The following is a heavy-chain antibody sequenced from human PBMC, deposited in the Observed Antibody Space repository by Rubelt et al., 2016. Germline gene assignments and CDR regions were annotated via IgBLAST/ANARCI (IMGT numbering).Heavy chain of an antibody. Sequence: QVQLKQWGAGLLKPSETLSVTCAVYGGSFSGYYWTWIRQPPGKGLEWIGEINHGGSTNHNPSLKRRVTIAVDTSKNKISLELRSVTAADTAIYYCARSSGYDYVYDYWGQGTLVTVSS. J-gene: IGHJ4*02. V-gene: IGHV4-34*01. CDR1: GGSFSGYY. CDR3: ARSSGYDYVYDY. D-gene: IGHD5-12*01. CDR2: INHGGST.